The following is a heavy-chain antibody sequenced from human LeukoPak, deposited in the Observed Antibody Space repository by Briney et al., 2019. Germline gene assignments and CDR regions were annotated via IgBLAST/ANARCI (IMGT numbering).Heavy chain of an antibody. CDR1: GFTFSSYN. D-gene: IGHD3-22*01. CDR2: ISYDGSNK. Sequence: GGSLRLSCAASGFTFSSYNMNWVRQAPGKGLEWVAVISYDGSNKYYADSVKGRFTISRDNSKNTLYLQMNSLRAEDTAVYYCARVFYDSSGYSPDYWGQGTLVTVSS. V-gene: IGHV3-30*03. J-gene: IGHJ4*02. CDR3: ARVFYDSSGYSPDY.